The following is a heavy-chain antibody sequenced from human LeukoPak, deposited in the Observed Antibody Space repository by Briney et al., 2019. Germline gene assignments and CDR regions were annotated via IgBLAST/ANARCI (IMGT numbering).Heavy chain of an antibody. V-gene: IGHV3-7*04. J-gene: IGHJ4*02. CDR3: ARGDKFSGDY. Sequence: GRSLRLSCAASGFTFSTYWMSWVRQAPGKGLEWVANIHQDGNEKYYVDSVKGRFTISRDNAKNSLYLQMNSLRAEDTAVYYCARGDKFSGDYWGQRTLVTVSS. D-gene: IGHD2-15*01. CDR1: GFTFSTYW. CDR2: IHQDGNEK.